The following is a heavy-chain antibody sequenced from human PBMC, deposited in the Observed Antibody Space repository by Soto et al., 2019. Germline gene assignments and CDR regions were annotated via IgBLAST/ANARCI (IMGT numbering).Heavy chain of an antibody. D-gene: IGHD5-12*01. V-gene: IGHV3-11*01. Sequence: GGSLRLSCAASGFIFTDYSIAWIRQAPGKGLEWVSYITTGGETTLYAASVEGRFTISRDNAKKALFLQMNSLRADDTAVYFCARDPQRRDGYNFDSWGQGTLVTVSS. CDR1: GFIFTDYS. CDR3: ARDPQRRDGYNFDS. J-gene: IGHJ4*02. CDR2: ITTGGETT.